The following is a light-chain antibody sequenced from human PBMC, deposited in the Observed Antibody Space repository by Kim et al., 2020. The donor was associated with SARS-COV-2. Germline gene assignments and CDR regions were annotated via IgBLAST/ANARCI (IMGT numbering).Light chain of an antibody. V-gene: IGKV3-11*01. Sequence: EIVLTQSPASLSLSPGESATLFCRASQSVSSYLAWYQQKPGQAPKLLIYDASSRATGIPARFSGSGSGTDFTLTISSLEPEDFAVYYCQQRSNWRTFGGGTKLEI. J-gene: IGKJ4*01. CDR3: QQRSNWRT. CDR2: DAS. CDR1: QSVSSY.